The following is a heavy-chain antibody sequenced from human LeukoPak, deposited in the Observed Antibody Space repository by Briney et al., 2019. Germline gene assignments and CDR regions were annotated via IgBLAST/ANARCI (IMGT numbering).Heavy chain of an antibody. CDR2: IYYSGST. J-gene: IGHJ4*02. Sequence: SETLSLTCTVSGGSISSGGYYWSWIRQHPGKGLEWIGYIYYSGSTHYNPSLKSRVTISVDTSKNQFSLKLSSVTAADTAVYYCARDSEDYYDSWGQGTLVTVSS. CDR3: ARDSEDYYDS. V-gene: IGHV4-31*03. CDR1: GGSISSGGYY. D-gene: IGHD3-22*01.